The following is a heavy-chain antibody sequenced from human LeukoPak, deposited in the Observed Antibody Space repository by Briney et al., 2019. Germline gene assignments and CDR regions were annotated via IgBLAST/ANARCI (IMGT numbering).Heavy chain of an antibody. V-gene: IGHV4-59*01. CDR3: ARGEEGSGSYYNGGYYYYMDV. D-gene: IGHD3-10*01. J-gene: IGHJ6*03. CDR1: GGSISSYY. CDR2: IYYSGST. Sequence: SETLSLTCTVSGGSISSYYWSWIRQPPGKGLEWIGYIYYSGSTNYNPSLKSRVTISVDTSKNQFSLKLSSVTAADTAMYYCARGEEGSGSYYNGGYYYYMDVWGKGTTVTVSS.